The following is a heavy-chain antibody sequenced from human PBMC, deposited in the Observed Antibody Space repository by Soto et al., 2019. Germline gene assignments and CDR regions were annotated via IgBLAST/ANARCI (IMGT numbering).Heavy chain of an antibody. D-gene: IGHD3-9*01. CDR2: IIPLFGRT. CDR3: ARSGSTYYDILTGYHLEY. V-gene: IGHV1-69*01. J-gene: IGHJ4*02. CDR1: GGTVSSYA. Sequence: QVQLVQSGAELKKPGSSVKVSCKASGGTVSSYAISWVRQAPGQGLEWMGGIIPLFGRTNYAQKFRGRVTITADESTSTAYMELSSLRSEDTAVYYCARSGSTYYDILTGYHLEYWGQGTLVTVSS.